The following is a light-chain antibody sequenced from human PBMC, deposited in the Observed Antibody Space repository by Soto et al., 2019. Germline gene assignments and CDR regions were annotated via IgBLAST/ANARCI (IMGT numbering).Light chain of an antibody. CDR2: GAS. CDR3: QQYGSSQT. Sequence: EIVLTQSPGTLSLSPGERATLSCRASQSVSSNLAWYQQKPGQAPRLLIYGASTRATGIPARFSGSGSGTDFTLTISRLEPEDFAVYYCQQYGSSQTFGQGTKVDIK. CDR1: QSVSSN. J-gene: IGKJ1*01. V-gene: IGKV3-20*01.